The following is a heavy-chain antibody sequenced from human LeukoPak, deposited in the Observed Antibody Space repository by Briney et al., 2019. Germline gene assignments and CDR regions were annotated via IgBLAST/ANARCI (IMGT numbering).Heavy chain of an antibody. V-gene: IGHV1-8*01. CDR1: GYTFTSYD. CDR2: MNPNSGNT. Sequence: ASVKVSCKASGYTFTSYDINWVRQATGQGLEWMGWMNPNSGNTGYAQKFQGRVTMTRNTSISTAYMELSSLRSEDTAVYYCARRECYGYYYYMDVWGKGTTVTVSS. CDR3: ARRECYGYYYYMDV. D-gene: IGHD3-10*01. J-gene: IGHJ6*03.